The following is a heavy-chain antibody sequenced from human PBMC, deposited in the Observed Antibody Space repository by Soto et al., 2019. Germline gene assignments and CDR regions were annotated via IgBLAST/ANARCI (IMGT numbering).Heavy chain of an antibody. D-gene: IGHD6-19*01. CDR2: MNPNSGNT. CDR1: GYTFTSYD. CDR3: ARGEYSSGWTYYYYYYMKV. Sequence: ASVKVSCKASGYTFTSYDINWVRQATGQGLEWMGWMNPNSGNTGYAQKFQGRVTMTRNTSISTAYMELSSLRSEDTAVYYCARGEYSSGWTYYYYYYMKVWGKGTTVTVSS. J-gene: IGHJ6*03. V-gene: IGHV1-8*01.